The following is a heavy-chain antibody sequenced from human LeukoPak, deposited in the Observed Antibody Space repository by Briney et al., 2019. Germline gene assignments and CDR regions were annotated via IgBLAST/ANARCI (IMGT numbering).Heavy chain of an antibody. D-gene: IGHD2-2*01. CDR1: GFTFDDYA. J-gene: IGHJ6*03. Sequence: GGSLRLSCEASGFTFDDYAMYWVRQAPGKGLEWVSGISWNSGSIGYADSVRGRFTISRDNAKNSLYLQMNSLRAEDTALYYCASSLGTYCSSTSCYFEDYYYMDVWGKGTTVTVSS. V-gene: IGHV3-9*01. CDR2: ISWNSGSI. CDR3: ASSLGTYCSSTSCYFEDYYYMDV.